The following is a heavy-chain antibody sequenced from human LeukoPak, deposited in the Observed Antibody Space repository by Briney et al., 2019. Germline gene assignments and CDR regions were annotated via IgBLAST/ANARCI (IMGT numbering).Heavy chain of an antibody. J-gene: IGHJ4*02. CDR2: IRYDESYQ. V-gene: IGHV3-30*02. CDR3: AAIAAAALY. Sequence: GGSLRLSCAASGFTFSGYGMHWVRQAPGKGLEWVAYIRYDESYQYYVDSVRGRFTISRDNSKNMLFLQMNSLGAEDTAVYYYAAIAAAALYWGQGTQVTVSS. D-gene: IGHD6-25*01. CDR1: GFTFSGYG.